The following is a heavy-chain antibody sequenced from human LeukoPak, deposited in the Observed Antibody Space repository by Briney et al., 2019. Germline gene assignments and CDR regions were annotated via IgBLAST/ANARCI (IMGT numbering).Heavy chain of an antibody. CDR1: GFSFSTSAMC. Sequence: SGPTLVNPTQTLTLTCTFSGFSFSTSAMCVSWIRQPPGKALEWLARIDWDDDKYYSTSLKTRLTISKDTSKNQVVLTMTNMDPVDTATYYCAHRLSGGSGSDYRNCFDYWGQGTLVTVSS. V-gene: IGHV2-70*12. D-gene: IGHD6-13*01. J-gene: IGHJ4*02. CDR3: AHRLSGGSGSDYRNCFDY. CDR2: IDWDDDK.